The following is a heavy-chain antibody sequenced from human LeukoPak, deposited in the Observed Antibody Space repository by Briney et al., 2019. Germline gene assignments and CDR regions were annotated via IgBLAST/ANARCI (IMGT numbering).Heavy chain of an antibody. D-gene: IGHD3-10*01. CDR3: AKDRLIWFGELLRYYYYGMDV. V-gene: IGHV3-30*18. J-gene: IGHJ6*02. CDR2: ISYDGSNK. CDR1: GFTFSSYG. Sequence: GGSLRLSCAASGFTFSSYGMHWVRQAPGKGLEWVAVISYDGSNKYYADSVKCRFTISRDNSKNTLYLQMNSLRAEDTAVYYCAKDRLIWFGELLRYYYYGMDVWGQGTTVTVSS.